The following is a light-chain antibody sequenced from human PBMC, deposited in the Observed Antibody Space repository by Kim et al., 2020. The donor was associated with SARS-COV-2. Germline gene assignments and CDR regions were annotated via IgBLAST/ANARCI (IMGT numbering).Light chain of an antibody. V-gene: IGLV10-54*01. CDR2: RNN. CDR1: SNNVGNQV. J-gene: IGLJ3*02. Sequence: QAGLTQPPSVSKGLRQTATLTCTGNSNNVGNQVAAWLQQQQGHPPKLLSYRNNNRPSGISERLSASRSGNTASLTITGLQPEDEADYYCSAWDSSLSAWVFGGGTQLTVL. CDR3: SAWDSSLSAWV.